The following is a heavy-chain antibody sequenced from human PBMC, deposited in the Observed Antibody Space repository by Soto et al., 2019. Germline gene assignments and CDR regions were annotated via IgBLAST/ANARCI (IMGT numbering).Heavy chain of an antibody. Sequence: SETLSLTCTVSGGSVSSSSYFWVWIRHPPGKGLEWIGNIDYSGSTYYNASLKSRVTISVDTSKNQFSLKLSAVTAADSAVYYCARGIGYYFDYWGQGTLVTVYS. J-gene: IGHJ4*02. D-gene: IGHD5-12*01. V-gene: IGHV4-39*01. CDR2: IDYSGST. CDR1: GGSVSSSSYF. CDR3: ARGIGYYFDY.